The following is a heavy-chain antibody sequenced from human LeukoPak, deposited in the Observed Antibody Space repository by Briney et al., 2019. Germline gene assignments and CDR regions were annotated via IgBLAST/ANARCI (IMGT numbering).Heavy chain of an antibody. V-gene: IGHV4-61*02. CDR2: IYASGSA. CDR3: ARIGVVVMVDNWFDP. J-gene: IGHJ5*02. CDR1: GGSISSGSYY. Sequence: SETLSLSCTVSGGSISSGSYYWSWIRQPAGKGLEWIGRIYASGSANYNPSLKSRVTISVDTSKNQFSLKLSSVTAADTAVYYCARIGVVVMVDNWFDPWGQGTLVTVSS. D-gene: IGHD2-8*01.